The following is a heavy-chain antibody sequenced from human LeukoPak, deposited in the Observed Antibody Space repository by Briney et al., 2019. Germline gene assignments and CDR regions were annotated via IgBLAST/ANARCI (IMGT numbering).Heavy chain of an antibody. CDR1: GYSISSGYY. Sequence: SESLSLTCTVSGYSISSGYYWGWIRQPPGKALEWIGSLYHSGSTYYNPSLKSRVTISVDTSKNQFSLKLSSVTAADTAVYYCARHTYYDFWSGQFDYWGQGTLVTVSS. CDR3: ARHTYYDFWSGQFDY. CDR2: LYHSGST. V-gene: IGHV4-38-2*02. J-gene: IGHJ4*02. D-gene: IGHD3-3*01.